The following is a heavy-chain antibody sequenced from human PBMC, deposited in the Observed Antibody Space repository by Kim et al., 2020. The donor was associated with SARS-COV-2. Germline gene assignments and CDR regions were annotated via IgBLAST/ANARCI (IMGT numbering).Heavy chain of an antibody. CDR3: ARGVSSGWYSQTDY. J-gene: IGHJ4*02. CDR1: GGSISSSSYY. D-gene: IGHD6-19*01. V-gene: IGHV4-39*07. CDR2: IYYSGST. Sequence: SETLSLTCTVSGGSISSSSYYWGWIRQPPGKGLEWIGSIYYSGSTYYNPSLKSRVTISVDTSKNQFSLKLSSVTAADTAVYYCARGVSSGWYSQTDYWGQGTLVTVSS.